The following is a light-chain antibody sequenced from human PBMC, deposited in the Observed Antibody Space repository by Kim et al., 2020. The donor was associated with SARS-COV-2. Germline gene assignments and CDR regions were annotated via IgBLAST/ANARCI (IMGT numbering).Light chain of an antibody. J-gene: IGLJ3*02. CDR1: KLGDKY. CDR2: QDS. CDR3: QAWDSSTWV. Sequence: SVSPGQTASITCSGDKLGDKYACWYQQKPGQSPVLVIYQDSKRPSGIPERFSGSNSGNTATLIISGTQAMDEADYYCQAWDSSTWVFGGGTKLTVL. V-gene: IGLV3-1*01.